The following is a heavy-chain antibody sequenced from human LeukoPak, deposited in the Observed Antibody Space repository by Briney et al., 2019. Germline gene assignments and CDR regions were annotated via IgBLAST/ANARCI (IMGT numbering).Heavy chain of an antibody. D-gene: IGHD3-22*01. CDR2: IIPIFGTA. V-gene: IGHV1-69*13. CDR3: ARKGDDSSGYYYVY. J-gene: IGHJ4*02. Sequence: SVKVSCKASGGTFSSYAISWVRQAPGQGLEWMGGIIPIFGTANYALKFQGRVTITADESTSTAYMELSSLRSEDTAVYYCARKGDDSSGYYYVYWGQGTLVTVSS. CDR1: GGTFSSYA.